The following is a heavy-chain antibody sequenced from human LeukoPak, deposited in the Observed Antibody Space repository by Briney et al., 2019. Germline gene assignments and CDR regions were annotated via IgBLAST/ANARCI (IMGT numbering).Heavy chain of an antibody. CDR1: GGTFSSYA. CDR3: ATGGLWSGYYYYMDV. CDR2: IIPIFGTA. J-gene: IGHJ6*03. V-gene: IGHV1-69*05. D-gene: IGHD3-3*01. Sequence: ASVKVSCKASGGTFSSYAISWVRQAPGQGLEWMGGIIPIFGTANYAQEFQGRVTITTDESTSTAYMELSSLRSEYTAVYYCATGGLWSGYYYYMDVWGKGTTVTVSS.